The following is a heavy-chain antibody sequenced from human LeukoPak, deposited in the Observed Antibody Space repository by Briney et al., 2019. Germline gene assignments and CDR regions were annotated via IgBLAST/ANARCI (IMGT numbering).Heavy chain of an antibody. CDR3: ARTPPPTYYFDY. CDR2: IYSSGTT. J-gene: IGHJ4*02. Sequence: GGSLRLSCAASGFTFSTYVVNWVRQAPGKGLEWVPLIYSSGTTYYADSVKGRFTISRDISKNTLYLQVNSLRVEDTAVYYCARTPPPTYYFDYWGQGTLVTVSS. V-gene: IGHV3-66*01. CDR1: GFTFSTYV.